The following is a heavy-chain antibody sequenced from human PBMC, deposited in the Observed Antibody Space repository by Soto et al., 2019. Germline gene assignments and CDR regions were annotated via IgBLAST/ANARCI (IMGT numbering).Heavy chain of an antibody. CDR1: GFTFDTNG. V-gene: IGHV3-23*01. J-gene: IGHJ4*02. Sequence: EVQPLDSGGGLVQPGGSLRLSCAASGFTFDTNGMTWVRQVPGKGLEWVSAISAGGGTTYYADPVKGRFTISRDNSKNMLYLQMNRLRAEDTAVYYCAKVRRDFAWLSELDYFDYWGQGTPVTVSS. CDR3: AKVRRDFAWLSELDYFDY. D-gene: IGHD3-9*01. CDR2: ISAGGGTT.